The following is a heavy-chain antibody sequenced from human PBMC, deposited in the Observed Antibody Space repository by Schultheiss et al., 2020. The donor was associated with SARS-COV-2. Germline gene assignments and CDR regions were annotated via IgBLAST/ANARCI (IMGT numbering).Heavy chain of an antibody. D-gene: IGHD4-17*01. J-gene: IGHJ4*02. V-gene: IGHV4-59*12. CDR1: GGSISSYY. CDR2: IHHSGST. CDR3: ARTDYGDYNFDY. Sequence: SETLSLTCTVSGGSISSYYWSWIRQPPGKGLEWIGYIHHSGSTNYNPSLRSRVTMSVGASKNHFSLKLSSVTAADTAVYYCARTDYGDYNFDYWGQGTLVTVSS.